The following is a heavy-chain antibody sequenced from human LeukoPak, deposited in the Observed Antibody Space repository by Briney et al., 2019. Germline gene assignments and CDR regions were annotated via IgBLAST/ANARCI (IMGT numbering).Heavy chain of an antibody. Sequence: ASVKVSCKASGYTVTSYYMHWVRQAPGQGREWMGIINPSGGSTSYAQKFQGRVTMTRDTSTSTVYMELSSLRSEDTAVYYCASEEVGATPDAFDIWGQRTMVTVSS. J-gene: IGHJ3*02. V-gene: IGHV1-46*01. CDR2: INPSGGST. D-gene: IGHD1-26*01. CDR1: GYTVTSYY. CDR3: ASEEVGATPDAFDI.